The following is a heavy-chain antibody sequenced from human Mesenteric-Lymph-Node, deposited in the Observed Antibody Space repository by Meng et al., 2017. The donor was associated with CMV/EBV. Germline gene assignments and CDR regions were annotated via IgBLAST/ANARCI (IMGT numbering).Heavy chain of an antibody. CDR1: GFTFSSYA. Sequence: GESLKISCAASGFTFSSYAMSWVRQAPGKGLEWVSVIYSGDSSTYYADSVKGRFTISRDNSKNTLYLQMNSLRAEDTAVYYCASMAFDFWSGYYGYYYYGMDVWGQGTTVTVSS. J-gene: IGHJ6*02. D-gene: IGHD3-3*01. V-gene: IGHV3-23*03. CDR3: ASMAFDFWSGYYGYYYYGMDV. CDR2: IYSGDSST.